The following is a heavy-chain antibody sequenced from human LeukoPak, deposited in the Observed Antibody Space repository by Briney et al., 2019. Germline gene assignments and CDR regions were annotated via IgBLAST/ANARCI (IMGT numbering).Heavy chain of an antibody. V-gene: IGHV3-30*18. CDR1: GFPFISYT. CDR2: MSYDGTNK. Sequence: GGSLRLSCVASGFPFISYTMHWVRQAPGKGLEWVAVMSYDGTNKYYADSVKGRFTISRDNSKNTLFLQMNSLRAEDTAVYYCAKSPGIGTYGDRSTAVDYWGQGTLVTVSS. CDR3: AKSPGIGTYGDRSTAVDY. J-gene: IGHJ4*02. D-gene: IGHD4-17*01.